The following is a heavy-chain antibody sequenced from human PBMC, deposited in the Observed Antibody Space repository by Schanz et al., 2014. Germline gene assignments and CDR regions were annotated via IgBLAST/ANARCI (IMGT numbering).Heavy chain of an antibody. CDR3: ARDGHSSKWSSYYYYGMDV. J-gene: IGHJ6*02. CDR2: IIPIVDLT. Sequence: QVQLVQSGAEVKKPGSSVKVSCKTSGGTFSNFGITWVRQAPGQGLEWMGRIIPIVDLTDYAQTFQGRVTITADKSTTTAYMELRSLRSDDTAIYYCARDGHSSKWSSYYYYGMDVWGQGTTVTVSS. CDR1: GGTFSNFG. D-gene: IGHD6-13*01. V-gene: IGHV1-69*04.